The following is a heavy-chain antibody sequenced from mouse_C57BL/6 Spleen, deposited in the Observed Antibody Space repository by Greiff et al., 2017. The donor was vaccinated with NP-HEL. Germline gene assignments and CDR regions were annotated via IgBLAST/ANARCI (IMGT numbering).Heavy chain of an antibody. CDR1: GYTFTSYW. CDR2: IDPSDSYT. CDR3: GTLAWFAY. Sequence: QVQLQQPGAELVMPGASVKLSCKASGYTFTSYWMHWVKQRPGQGLEWIGEIDPSDSYTTYNQKFKGKSTLTVDKSSRTAYMQVSSLTSEDSAVYYCGTLAWFAYWGQGTLVTVSA. J-gene: IGHJ3*01. V-gene: IGHV1-69*01.